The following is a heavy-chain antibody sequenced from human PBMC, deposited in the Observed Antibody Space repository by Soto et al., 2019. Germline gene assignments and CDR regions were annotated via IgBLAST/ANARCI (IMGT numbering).Heavy chain of an antibody. CDR3: AKIVGATKFEDY. Sequence: EVQLLESGGALIQPTGSLRLSCSASGFNFTNHVINWVRQAPGKGLEWVSSISNSDDVGFYADSVRGRFIVSRDISTNSVFLQMNFLRVEDTAIYYCAKIVGATKFEDYWGQGTLVTVSS. V-gene: IGHV3-23*01. D-gene: IGHD1-26*01. CDR2: ISNSDDVG. J-gene: IGHJ4*02. CDR1: GFNFTNHV.